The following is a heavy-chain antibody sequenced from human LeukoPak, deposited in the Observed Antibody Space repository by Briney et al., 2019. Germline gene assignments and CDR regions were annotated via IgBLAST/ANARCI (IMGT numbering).Heavy chain of an antibody. Sequence: GGSLRLSCAASGFTFSSYAMSWVRQAPGKGLEWVSAISGSGGSTYYADSVKGRFTISRDNSKNTLYLQMNSLRAEDTAVYYYAKGRGWELLSPFDYWGQGTLVTVSS. V-gene: IGHV3-23*01. CDR2: ISGSGGST. CDR3: AKGRGWELLSPFDY. CDR1: GFTFSSYA. D-gene: IGHD1-26*01. J-gene: IGHJ4*02.